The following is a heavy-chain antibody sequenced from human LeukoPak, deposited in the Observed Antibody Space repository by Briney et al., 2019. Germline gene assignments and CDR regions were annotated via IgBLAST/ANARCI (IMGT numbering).Heavy chain of an antibody. CDR1: GYTFTSHY. D-gene: IGHD1-26*01. CDR3: ASLGQLYYFDY. CDR2: INPSSGST. V-gene: IGHV1-46*01. J-gene: IGHJ4*02. Sequence: ASVKVSCKASGYTFTSHYMHWVRQAPGQGLEWMGIINPSSGSTSYAQKFQGRVTITADKSTSTAYMELSSLRSEDTAVYYCASLGQLYYFDYWGQGTLVTVSS.